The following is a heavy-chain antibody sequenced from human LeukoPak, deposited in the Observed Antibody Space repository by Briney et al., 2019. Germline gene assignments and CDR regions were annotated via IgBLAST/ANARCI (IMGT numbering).Heavy chain of an antibody. CDR3: ARHAMVRGVIRMYNWFDP. J-gene: IGHJ5*02. D-gene: IGHD3-10*01. CDR2: INHSGST. Sequence: SETLSLTCAVYGRSFSGYYWSWIRQPPGKGLEWIGEINHSGSTNYNPSLKSRVTISVDTSKNQFSLKLSSVTAADTAVYYCARHAMVRGVIRMYNWFDPWGQGTLVTVSS. CDR1: GRSFSGYY. V-gene: IGHV4-34*01.